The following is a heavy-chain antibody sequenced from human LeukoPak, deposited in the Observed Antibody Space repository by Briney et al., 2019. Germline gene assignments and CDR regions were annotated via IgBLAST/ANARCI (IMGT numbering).Heavy chain of an antibody. V-gene: IGHV1-69*05. Sequence: ASVKVSCMASGGTFSSYAISWVRQAPGQGLEWMGGIIPIFGTANYAQKFQGRVTITTDESTSTAYMELSSLRSEDTAVYYCARDRTTRFLEWLLSTWGQGTLVTVSS. CDR1: GGTFSSYA. CDR2: IIPIFGTA. J-gene: IGHJ4*02. CDR3: ARDRTTRFLEWLLST. D-gene: IGHD3-3*01.